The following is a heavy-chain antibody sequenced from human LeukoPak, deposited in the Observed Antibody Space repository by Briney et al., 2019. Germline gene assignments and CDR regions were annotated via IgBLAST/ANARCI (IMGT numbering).Heavy chain of an antibody. J-gene: IGHJ4*02. Sequence: SETLSLTCTVSGGSISSGGYYWSWIRQPPGKGLEWIGYIYHSGSTYYNPSLKSRVTISVDRSKNQFSLKLSSVTAADTAVYYCARVAAAAGTVPRGGSSFDYWGQGTLVTVSS. V-gene: IGHV4-30-2*01. CDR2: IYHSGST. D-gene: IGHD6-13*01. CDR3: ARVAAAAGTVPRGGSSFDY. CDR1: GGSISSGGYY.